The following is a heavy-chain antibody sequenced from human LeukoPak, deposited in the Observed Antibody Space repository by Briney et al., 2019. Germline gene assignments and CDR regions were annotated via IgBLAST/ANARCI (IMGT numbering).Heavy chain of an antibody. V-gene: IGHV3-74*01. CDR3: AMVRGVIGFDY. D-gene: IGHD3-10*01. Sequence: GGSLRLSCAASGFTFDDYAMHWVRQAPGKGLVWVSRINSDGSSTSYADSVKGRFTISRDNAKNTLYLQMNSLRAEDTAVYYCAMVRGVIGFDYWGQGTLVTVSS. CDR2: INSDGSST. CDR1: GFTFDDYA. J-gene: IGHJ4*02.